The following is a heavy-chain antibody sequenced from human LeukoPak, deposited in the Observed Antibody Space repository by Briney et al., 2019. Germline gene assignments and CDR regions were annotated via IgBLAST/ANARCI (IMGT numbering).Heavy chain of an antibody. CDR3: ATISFLSDPGDDFDY. CDR1: GYTLTELS. CDR2: FDPEDGET. J-gene: IGHJ4*02. V-gene: IGHV1-24*01. D-gene: IGHD7-27*01. Sequence: ASVKVSCKVSGYTLTELSMHWVRQAPGKGLEWMGGFDPEDGETIYAQKFQGRVTMTEDTSTDTAYMELSSLRSEDTAVYYCATISFLSDPGDDFDYWGQGTLVTVSS.